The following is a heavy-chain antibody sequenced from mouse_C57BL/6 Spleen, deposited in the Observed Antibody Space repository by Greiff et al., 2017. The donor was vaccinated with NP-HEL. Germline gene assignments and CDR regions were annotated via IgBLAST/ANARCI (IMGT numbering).Heavy chain of an antibody. Sequence: QVQLQQSGPELVKPGASVKLSCKASGYTFTSYDINWVKQRPGQGLEWIGWIYPRDGSTKYNEKFKGKATLTVDTSSSTAYMELHSLTSEDSAVYFCARGDITTVVAPFDYWGQGTTLTVSS. CDR3: ARGDITTVVAPFDY. CDR1: GYTFTSYD. V-gene: IGHV1-85*01. D-gene: IGHD1-1*01. J-gene: IGHJ2*01. CDR2: IYPRDGST.